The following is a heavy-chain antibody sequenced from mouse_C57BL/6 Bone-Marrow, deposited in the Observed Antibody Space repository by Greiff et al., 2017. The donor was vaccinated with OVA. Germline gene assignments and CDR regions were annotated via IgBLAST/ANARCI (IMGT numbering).Heavy chain of an antibody. Sequence: QVQLQQSGPELVKPGASVKISCKASGYSFTSYYIHWVKQRPGQGLEWIGWIYPGSGNTKYNEKFKDKATLTADTSSSTAYMQLSSLTSEDSAVYDCARDFYYGSSPFAYWGQGTLVTVSA. D-gene: IGHD1-1*01. CDR3: ARDFYYGSSPFAY. J-gene: IGHJ3*01. V-gene: IGHV1-66*01. CDR1: GYSFTSYY. CDR2: IYPGSGNT.